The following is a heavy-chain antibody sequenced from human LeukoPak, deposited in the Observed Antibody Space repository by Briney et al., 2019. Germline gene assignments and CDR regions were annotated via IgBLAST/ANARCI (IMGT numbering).Heavy chain of an antibody. J-gene: IGHJ4*02. V-gene: IGHV3-9*03. Sequence: SLRLSCAASGFPFDDYAMHWVRQAPRKGLAWVSGINWNSGSVGYEDSVKGRFTISRDNAKNSLYLQMNGLLAEDMALYYCAKAQLNYCYDTSGYFFDNWGQGTLVTVST. D-gene: IGHD3-22*01. CDR2: INWNSGSV. CDR1: GFPFDDYA. CDR3: AKAQLNYCYDTSGYFFDN.